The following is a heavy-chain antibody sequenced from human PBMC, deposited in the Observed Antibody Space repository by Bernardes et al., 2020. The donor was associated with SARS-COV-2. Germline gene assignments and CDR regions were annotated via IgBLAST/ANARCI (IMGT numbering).Heavy chain of an antibody. CDR1: GFSFYDSA. V-gene: IGHV3-23*01. Sequence: VGSLCLSCAASGFSFYDSAMSWVRQVPGQGLEWVSGIIGNGGGTYYADSVKGRFTISRDISKNTLYLQMHSLRAEDTAVYFCAKDYPEKAGGSGEDSFFDYWGQGTLVTVSS. CDR2: IIGNGGGT. J-gene: IGHJ4*02. CDR3: AKDYPEKAGGSGEDSFFDY. D-gene: IGHD3-10*01.